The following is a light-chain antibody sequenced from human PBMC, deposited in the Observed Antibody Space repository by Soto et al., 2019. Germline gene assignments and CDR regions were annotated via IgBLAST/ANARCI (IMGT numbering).Light chain of an antibody. J-gene: IGLJ3*02. CDR3: SSFTTSKTWV. CDR2: EVN. CDR1: SRDVGGYNY. V-gene: IGLV2-14*01. Sequence: QSALTQPASVSGSPGQSITISCTGTSRDVGGYNYVSWYQQHPGKAPKLMIFEVNNRPSGVSNRFSGSKSGNTASLTISGLQAGDEADYYCSSFTTSKTWVFGGGTKLTVL.